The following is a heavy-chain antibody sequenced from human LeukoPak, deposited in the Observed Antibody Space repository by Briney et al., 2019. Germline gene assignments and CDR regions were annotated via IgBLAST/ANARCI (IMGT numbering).Heavy chain of an antibody. Sequence: GGSLRLSCAASGFTFSSYGMHWVRQAPGKGLEWVAVIWYGGSNKYYADSVKGRFTISRDNSKNTLYLQMNSLRAEDTAVYYCAKDSQIAVAGTALDYWGQGTLVTVSS. J-gene: IGHJ4*02. CDR1: GFTFSSYG. CDR2: IWYGGSNK. D-gene: IGHD6-19*01. V-gene: IGHV3-33*06. CDR3: AKDSQIAVAGTALDY.